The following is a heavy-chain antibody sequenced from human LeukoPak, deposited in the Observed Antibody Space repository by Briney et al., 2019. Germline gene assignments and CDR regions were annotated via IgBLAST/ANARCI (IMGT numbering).Heavy chain of an antibody. Sequence: GASVKVSCTASGGTFSSYAISWVRQAPGQGLEWMGGIIPIFGTANYAQKFQGRVTTTADESTSTAYMELSSLRSEDTAVYYCARDEPPRRNYYYYYMDVWGKGTTVTVSS. CDR2: IIPIFGTA. CDR1: GGTFSSYA. CDR3: ARDEPPRRNYYYYYMDV. V-gene: IGHV1-69*01. J-gene: IGHJ6*03.